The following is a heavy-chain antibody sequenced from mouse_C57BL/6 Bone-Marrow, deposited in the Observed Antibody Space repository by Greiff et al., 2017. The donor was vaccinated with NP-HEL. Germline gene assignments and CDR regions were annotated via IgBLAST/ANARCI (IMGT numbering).Heavy chain of an antibody. CDR2: IYPSDSEN. CDR1: GYTFTSYW. CDR3: ARPRFDY. J-gene: IGHJ2*01. Sequence: VQLQQPGAELVRPGSSVKLSCKASGYTFTSYWMDWVKQRPGQGLEWIGNIYPSDSENHYNQKFTDKATLTVNKSSSKAYMQLSSLTSEDSAVYYCARPRFDYWGQGTTLTVSS. V-gene: IGHV1-61*01.